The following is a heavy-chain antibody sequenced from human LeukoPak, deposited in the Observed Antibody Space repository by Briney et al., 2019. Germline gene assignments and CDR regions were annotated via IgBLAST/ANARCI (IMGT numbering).Heavy chain of an antibody. Sequence: PGGALRLSCAASGFTFSIYAMSWVRQAPGKGLEWVSAISGSGGSTYYADSVKGRFTISRDNSKNTLYLQMNSLRAEDTAVYYCAKRAPVAAAGTGRYFDYWGQGTLVTVSS. CDR2: ISGSGGST. D-gene: IGHD1/OR15-1a*01. CDR1: GFTFSIYA. V-gene: IGHV3-23*01. CDR3: AKRAPVAAAGTGRYFDY. J-gene: IGHJ4*02.